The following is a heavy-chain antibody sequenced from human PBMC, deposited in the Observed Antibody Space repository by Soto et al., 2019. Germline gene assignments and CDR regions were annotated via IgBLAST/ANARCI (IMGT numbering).Heavy chain of an antibody. CDR1: GFTFSSYA. Sequence: GGSLRLSCAASGFTFSSYAMSWVRQAPGKGLEWVSTISDSGSFTYYADFVKGRFTISRDNSKKTLYLQMNSLRAEDTAVYYCAIAIFESSGWRFDYWGQGTLVTVSS. J-gene: IGHJ4*02. CDR3: AIAIFESSGWRFDY. V-gene: IGHV3-23*01. D-gene: IGHD6-19*01. CDR2: ISDSGSFT.